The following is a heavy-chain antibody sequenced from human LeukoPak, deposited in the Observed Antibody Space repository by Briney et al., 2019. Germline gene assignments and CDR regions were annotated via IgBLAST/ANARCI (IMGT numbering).Heavy chain of an antibody. J-gene: IGHJ4*02. CDR1: GFTFSSYA. V-gene: IGHV3-23*01. Sequence: GGSLRLSCAASGFTFSSYAMSWVRQAPGKGLEWVSAISSSGGSTYYADSVKGRFTISRDNSKNTLYLQMNSLRAEDTAVYYCAEALVVTRVFDYWGQGTLVTVSS. CDR2: ISSSGGST. D-gene: IGHD4-23*01. CDR3: AEALVVTRVFDY.